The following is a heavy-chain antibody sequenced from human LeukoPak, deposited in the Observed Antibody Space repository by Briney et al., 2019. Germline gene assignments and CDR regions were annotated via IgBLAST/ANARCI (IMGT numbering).Heavy chain of an antibody. Sequence: SETLSLTCTVSGASIRSSFWNWIRQPPGRGLEWIGYLSMRGTTNYNPSLKSRVTISVDTSKNQFSLKLSSVTAADTAVYYCARGAGSLLRLGANMAYWGQGTLVTVSS. V-gene: IGHV4-59*12. CDR2: LSMRGTT. D-gene: IGHD3-16*01. CDR1: GASIRSSF. J-gene: IGHJ4*02. CDR3: ARGAGSLLRLGANMAY.